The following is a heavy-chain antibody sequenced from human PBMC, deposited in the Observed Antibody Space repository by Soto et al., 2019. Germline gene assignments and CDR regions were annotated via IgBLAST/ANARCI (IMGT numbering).Heavy chain of an antibody. D-gene: IGHD6-6*01. CDR3: ARPSGLLGQFSALVDY. J-gene: IGHJ4*02. CDR2: IIPIFTTT. CDR1: GGSFSNSA. Sequence: QVQLVQSGSEVRRPGSSVKVSCKASGGSFSNSAIAWVRQAPGQGLEWLGMIIPIFTTTNYAQKFKDRLTITADGSTSTAYMELSGLKSEDTAVYCCARPSGLLGQFSALVDYWGQGTLVTVSS. V-gene: IGHV1-69*18.